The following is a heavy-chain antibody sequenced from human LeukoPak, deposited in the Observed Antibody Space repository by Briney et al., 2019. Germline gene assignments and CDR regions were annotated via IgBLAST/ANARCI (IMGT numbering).Heavy chain of an antibody. CDR1: GFTFSSYA. CDR2: ISYDGSNK. J-gene: IGHJ4*02. D-gene: IGHD2-15*01. CDR3: ARVRIRYCSGATCSGFDY. V-gene: IGHV3-30-3*01. Sequence: PGGSLRLSCAASGFTFSSYAMNWVRQAPGKGLEWVAVISYDGSNKYYADSVKGRFTISRDNSENTLSLQMNSLRAEDTAVYYCARVRIRYCSGATCSGFDYWGQGTLVTVSS.